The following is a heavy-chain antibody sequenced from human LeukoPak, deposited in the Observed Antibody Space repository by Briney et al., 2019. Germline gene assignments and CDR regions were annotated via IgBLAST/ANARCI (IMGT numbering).Heavy chain of an antibody. J-gene: IGHJ4*02. Sequence: SGRSLRLSCAASGFTFSSYAMHWVRQAPGKGLEWVVVISYDGSNKYYADSVKGRFTISRDNSMNTLYLQMNSLRAEDTAVYYCARSPLMGSIDYWGQGTLVTVSS. CDR1: GFTFSSYA. CDR2: ISYDGSNK. CDR3: ARSPLMGSIDY. V-gene: IGHV3-30-3*01. D-gene: IGHD3-10*01.